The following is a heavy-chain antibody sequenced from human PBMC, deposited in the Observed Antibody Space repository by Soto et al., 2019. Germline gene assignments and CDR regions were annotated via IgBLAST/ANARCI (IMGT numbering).Heavy chain of an antibody. V-gene: IGHV4-34*01. Sequence: QVQLQQWGAGLLKPSETLSLTCAVYGGSFSGYYWTWIRQPPGTGLEWIGEINHSGSTNYNPSLQSRVTISVDPSKNPSSLKLTSVTAAGTGVYYCAKDKITGLFDYWGQGALVTVSS. J-gene: IGHJ4*02. D-gene: IGHD3-16*01. CDR1: GGSFSGYY. CDR3: AKDKITGLFDY. CDR2: INHSGST.